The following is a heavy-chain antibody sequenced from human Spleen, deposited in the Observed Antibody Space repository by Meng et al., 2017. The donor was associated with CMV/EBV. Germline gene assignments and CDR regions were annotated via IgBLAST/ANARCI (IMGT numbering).Heavy chain of an antibody. CDR2: INPNSGGT. Sequence: ASVKVSCKASGYTFTGYYMHWVRQAPGQGLEWMGWINPNSGGTNYAQKFQGRVTMTRDTSINTAYMELSGLKFDDTAVYYCAREGTSSYWFRVLRYWGQGTLVTVSS. CDR1: GYTFTGYY. J-gene: IGHJ4*02. V-gene: IGHV1-2*02. D-gene: IGHD6-19*01. CDR3: AREGTSSYWFRVLRY.